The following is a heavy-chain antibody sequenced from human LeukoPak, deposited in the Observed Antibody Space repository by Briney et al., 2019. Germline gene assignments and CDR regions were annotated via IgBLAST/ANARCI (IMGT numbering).Heavy chain of an antibody. V-gene: IGHV1-46*01. CDR1: GYTLTSYY. D-gene: IGHD2-15*01. Sequence: ASVKVSCKASGYTLTSYYMHWVRQAPGQGLEWMGIINPSGGSTSYAQKFQGRVTMTRDMSTSTVYMELSSLRSEDTAVYYCARDRSEKYCSGGSCYLNYYYYYMDVWGKGTTVTVSS. CDR3: ARDRSEKYCSGGSCYLNYYYYYMDV. J-gene: IGHJ6*03. CDR2: INPSGGST.